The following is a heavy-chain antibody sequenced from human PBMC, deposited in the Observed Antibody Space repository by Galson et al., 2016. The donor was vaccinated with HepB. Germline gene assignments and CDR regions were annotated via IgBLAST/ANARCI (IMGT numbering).Heavy chain of an antibody. CDR3: AKRGVWDVRYFDY. CDR2: IGGTSGRT. V-gene: IGHV3-23*01. CDR1: GFTFSIQA. D-gene: IGHD3-16*01. J-gene: IGHJ4*02. Sequence: LRLSCAASGFTFSIQAMSWVRQAPGKGLEWVSLIGGTSGRTYYADSVKGRSTISRDNSKNTLYLQMNSLRAEDTAVYYCAKRGVWDVRYFDYWGQGTLVTVSS.